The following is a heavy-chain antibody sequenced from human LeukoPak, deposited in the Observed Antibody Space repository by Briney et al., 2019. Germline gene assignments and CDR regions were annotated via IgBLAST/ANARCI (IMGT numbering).Heavy chain of an antibody. CDR2: ISGSGSTI. CDR1: GFTFSSYE. D-gene: IGHD6-13*01. J-gene: IGHJ1*01. Sequence: GGSLRLSCAVSGFTFSSYEMNWVRQAPGKGLEWVSYISGSGSTIYYAYSVKGRFTISRENAKKSLYLQMNSLRAEDTAIYYCERATGPNRSSFHWGQGTLVTVYS. CDR3: ERATGPNRSSFH. V-gene: IGHV3-48*03.